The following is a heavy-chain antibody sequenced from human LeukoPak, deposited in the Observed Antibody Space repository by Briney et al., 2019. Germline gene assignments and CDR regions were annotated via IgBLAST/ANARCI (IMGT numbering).Heavy chain of an antibody. J-gene: IGHJ5*02. V-gene: IGHV1-46*01. D-gene: IGHD6-19*01. CDR3: AKGRVVAGTKTLGYHWFDP. CDR1: GYTFTSYY. Sequence: ASVKVSCKASGYTFTSYYMHWERQAPGQGLEWMGIINPSGGSTSYAQKFQGRVTMTRDTSTSTVYMELSSLRSEDTAVYFCAKGRVVAGTKTLGYHWFDPWGQGTLVTVSS. CDR2: INPSGGST.